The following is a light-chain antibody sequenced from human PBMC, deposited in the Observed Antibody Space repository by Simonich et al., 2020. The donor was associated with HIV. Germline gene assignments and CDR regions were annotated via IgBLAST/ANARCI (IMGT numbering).Light chain of an antibody. CDR3: QQYYTTPWT. V-gene: IGKV4-1*01. Sequence: DIVMTQSPDSLAVFLGERATINCKSSQCILYSSNNKNYLAWYQQKPGQPPKLLIDWASTRESGVPDRFSGSGSGTDFTLTISSLQAEDVAIYYCQQYYTTPWTFGQGTKVEI. J-gene: IGKJ1*01. CDR2: WAS. CDR1: QCILYSSNNKNY.